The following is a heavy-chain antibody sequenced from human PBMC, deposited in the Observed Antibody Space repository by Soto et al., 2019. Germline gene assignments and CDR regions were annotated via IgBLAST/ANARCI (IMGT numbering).Heavy chain of an antibody. CDR2: IIPILGIA. J-gene: IGHJ4*02. CDR1: GGTFSSYT. Sequence: QVQLVQSGAEVKKPGSSVKVSCKASGGTFSSYTISWVRQAPGQGLEWMGRIIPILGIANYAQKFQGRVTITADKSTSTAYMELSSLRSEDTDVYYCARDDRCSGGSCYSRWGQGTLVTVSS. CDR3: ARDDRCSGGSCYSR. V-gene: IGHV1-69*08. D-gene: IGHD2-15*01.